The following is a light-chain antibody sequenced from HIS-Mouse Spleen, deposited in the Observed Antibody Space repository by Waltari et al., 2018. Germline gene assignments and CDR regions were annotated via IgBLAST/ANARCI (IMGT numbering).Light chain of an antibody. J-gene: IGLJ7*02. CDR2: SNN. V-gene: IGLV1-44*01. CDR1: SSNIGRNT. CDR3: AAWDDSLNGPV. Sequence: QSVLTQPPSASGTPGQRVTISFSGSSSNIGRNTVNWYQQLPGTAPKLLIYSNNQRPSGVPDRFSGSKSGTSASLAISGLQSEDEADYYCAAWDDSLNGPVFGGGTQLTAL.